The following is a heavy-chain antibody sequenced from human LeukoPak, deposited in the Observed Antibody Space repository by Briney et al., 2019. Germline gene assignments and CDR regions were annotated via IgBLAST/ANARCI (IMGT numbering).Heavy chain of an antibody. CDR3: AREDYYFDS. CDR2: IYYSGST. V-gene: IGHV4-59*01. J-gene: IGHJ4*02. CDR1: GGSISTYY. Sequence: SETLSLTCTVSGGSISTYYWSWIRQPPAKGLEWIGYIYYSGSTNYSPSLKIRVTISIDTSKIQLYLNLSSVTAADTAVYYCAREDYYFDSWGQGTLVTVSS.